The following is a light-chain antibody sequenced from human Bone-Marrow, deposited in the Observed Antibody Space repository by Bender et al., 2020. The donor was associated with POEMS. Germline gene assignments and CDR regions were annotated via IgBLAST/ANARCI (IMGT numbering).Light chain of an antibody. J-gene: IGLJ3*02. CDR2: EVS. CDR1: RSNVGAYNY. V-gene: IGLV2-11*01. CDR3: SAWDDSLSGWV. Sequence: QSALTQPRSVSGSPGQSVTISCTGTRSNVGAYNYVSWYQQHPGKAPRLVIFEVSKRPSGVPDRFSGSKSGNTASLSISGLQAEDEADYYCSAWDDSLSGWVFGGGTKLTVL.